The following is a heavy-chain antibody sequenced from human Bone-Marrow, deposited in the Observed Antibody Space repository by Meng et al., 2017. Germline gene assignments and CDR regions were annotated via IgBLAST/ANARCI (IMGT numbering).Heavy chain of an antibody. CDR1: GYTFPDYW. CDR3: ARDEDISAAGKLFGDY. V-gene: IGHV1-2*06. J-gene: IGHJ4*02. CDR2: INPKSGDT. D-gene: IGHD6-13*01. Sequence: ASVKVSCKASGYTFPDYWLHWVRRAPGQGLEWMGRINPKSGDTHYAQRFQGRVTMTGDTSISTAYMELSGLRSDDTAMYYCARDEDISAAGKLFGDYWGQGTLLT.